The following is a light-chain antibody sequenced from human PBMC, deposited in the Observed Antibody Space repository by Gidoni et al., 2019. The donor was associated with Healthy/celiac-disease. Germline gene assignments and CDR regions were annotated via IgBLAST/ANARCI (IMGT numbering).Light chain of an antibody. Sequence: EIVLTQSPATLSLSPGERATLSCRASQSVSSYLAWYQQKPGQGPRLLIYDASNRATGIPARFSGSGSGTDFTLTISSLEPEDFAVYDCQQRSNWPLTFGGGTKVEIK. V-gene: IGKV3-11*01. J-gene: IGKJ4*01. CDR2: DAS. CDR3: QQRSNWPLT. CDR1: QSVSSY.